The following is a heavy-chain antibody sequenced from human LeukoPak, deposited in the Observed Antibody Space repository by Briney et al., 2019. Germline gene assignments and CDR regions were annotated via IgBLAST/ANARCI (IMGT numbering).Heavy chain of an antibody. V-gene: IGHV1-2*02. CDR3: AREPPYTGHCDITTCDVSRFDL. Sequence: ASVKVSCKASRYIFTGYFMHWVRQVPGQGLEWMGWINPKNGGTNPAEKFQGRVTMTRDTSLSTAFMELTGLTSDDTAVYFCAREPPYTGHCDITTCDVSRFDLWGQGTLVTVPS. J-gene: IGHJ4*02. CDR1: RYIFTGYF. CDR2: INPKNGGT. D-gene: IGHD2-2*01.